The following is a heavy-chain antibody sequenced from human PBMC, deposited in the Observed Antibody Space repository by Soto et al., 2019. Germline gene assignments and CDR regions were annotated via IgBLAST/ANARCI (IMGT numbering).Heavy chain of an antibody. J-gene: IGHJ4*02. CDR3: AKDKHITIFGVVMNDY. Sequence: QVQLVESGGGVVQPGRSLRLSCAASGFTFSSYGMHWVRQAPGTGLEWVAVISYDGSNKYYADSVKGRFTISRDNSKNTLYLQMNSLRAEDTAVYYCAKDKHITIFGVVMNDYWGQGTLVTVSS. D-gene: IGHD3-3*01. CDR2: ISYDGSNK. V-gene: IGHV3-30*18. CDR1: GFTFSSYG.